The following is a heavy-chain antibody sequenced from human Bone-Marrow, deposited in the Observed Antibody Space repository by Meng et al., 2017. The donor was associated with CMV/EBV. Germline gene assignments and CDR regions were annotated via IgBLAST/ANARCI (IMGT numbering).Heavy chain of an antibody. V-gene: IGHV3-7*01. CDR1: GFPFSGYW. Sequence: RSCAASGFPFSGYWMSWVRQAPGKGLEWVANIKQDGSEKNYVDSVKGRFTISRDNAKNSLYLQMNSLRAEDTAVYYCARGLTRSDYWGQGTLVTVSS. CDR2: IKQDGSEK. CDR3: ARGLTRSDY. D-gene: IGHD1-14*01. J-gene: IGHJ4*02.